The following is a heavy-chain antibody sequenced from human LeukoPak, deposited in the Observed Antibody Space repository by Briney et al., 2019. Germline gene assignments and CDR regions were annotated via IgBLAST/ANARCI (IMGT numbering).Heavy chain of an antibody. CDR3: ARDLGWDYYDSRIAGAFDF. Sequence: SETLSLTCTVSGGSISSYYWSWIRQPPGKGLEWIGYIYYSGSTNYNPSLKSRVTISVDTSKNQFSLKLSSVTAADTAVYYCARDLGWDYYDSRIAGAFDFWGQGTMVTVSS. V-gene: IGHV4-59*01. J-gene: IGHJ3*01. D-gene: IGHD3-22*01. CDR2: IYYSGST. CDR1: GGSISSYY.